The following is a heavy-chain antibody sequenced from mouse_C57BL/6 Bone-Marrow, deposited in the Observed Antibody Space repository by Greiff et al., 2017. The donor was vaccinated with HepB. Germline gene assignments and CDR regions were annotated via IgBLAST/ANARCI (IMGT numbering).Heavy chain of an antibody. J-gene: IGHJ4*01. Sequence: EVKLQESGGGLVKPGGSLKLSCAASGFTFSSYTMSWVRQTPEKRLEWVATISGGGGNTYYPDSVKGRFTISRDNAKNTLYLQMSSLRSEDTALYYCAGGYTIVTKGNYYAMDYWGQGTSVTVSS. CDR2: ISGGGGNT. CDR3: AGGYTIVTKGNYYAMDY. V-gene: IGHV5-9*01. D-gene: IGHD2-5*01. CDR1: GFTFSSYT.